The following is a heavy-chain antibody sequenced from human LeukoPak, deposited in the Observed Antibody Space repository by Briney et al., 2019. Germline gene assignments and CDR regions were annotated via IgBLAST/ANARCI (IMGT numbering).Heavy chain of an antibody. Sequence: PSETLSLTCTVSGGSISSSSYYWGWIRQPPGKGLEWIGSIYYSGSTYYNPSLKSRVTISVDTSKNQFSLKLSSVTAADTAVYYCARRGSEPGSSSWYNYWGQGTLVTVSS. CDR3: ARRGSEPGSSSWYNY. V-gene: IGHV4-39*01. CDR2: IYYSGST. D-gene: IGHD6-13*01. CDR1: GGSISSSSYY. J-gene: IGHJ4*02.